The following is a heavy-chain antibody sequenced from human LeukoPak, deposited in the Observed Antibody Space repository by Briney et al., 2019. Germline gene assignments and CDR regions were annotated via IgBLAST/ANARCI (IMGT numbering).Heavy chain of an antibody. D-gene: IGHD3-22*01. J-gene: IGHJ4*02. CDR3: ARGGKRAYYDSSGYLSFDY. Sequence: GASVKVSCKASGYTFTGYYMHWVRQAPGQGLEWMGWINPNSGGTNYAQKFRGRVTMTRDTSISTAYMELSRLRSDDTAVYYCARGGKRAYYDSSGYLSFDYWGQGTLVTVSS. CDR1: GYTFTGYY. CDR2: INPNSGGT. V-gene: IGHV1-2*02.